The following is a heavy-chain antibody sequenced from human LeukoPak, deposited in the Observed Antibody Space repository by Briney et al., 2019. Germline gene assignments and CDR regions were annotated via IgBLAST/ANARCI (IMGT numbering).Heavy chain of an antibody. V-gene: IGHV3-53*01. D-gene: IGHD4/OR15-4a*01. CDR1: GFTFGDYV. Sequence: GGSLRLSCTASGFTFGDYVMSWFRQAPGKGLEWVSFIYSDNTHYSDSVKGRFTISRDNSKNTLYLQTNSLRAEDTAVYYCARRAGAYSHPYDYWGQGTLVTVSS. CDR3: ARRAGAYSHPYDY. J-gene: IGHJ4*02. CDR2: IYSDNT.